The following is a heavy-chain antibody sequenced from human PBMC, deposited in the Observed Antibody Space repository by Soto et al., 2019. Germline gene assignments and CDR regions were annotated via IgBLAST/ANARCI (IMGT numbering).Heavy chain of an antibody. V-gene: IGHV4-39*01. CDR1: GGSISSSSYY. CDR2: IYYSGST. J-gene: IGHJ4*02. D-gene: IGHD3-22*01. CDR3: ARRSKGMSLVVVMGGGDFDY. Sequence: SETLSLTCTVSGGSISSSSYYWGWIRQPPGKGLEWIGSIYYSGSTYYNPSLKSRVTISVDTSKNQFSLKLSSVTAADTAVYYCARRSKGMSLVVVMGGGDFDYWGQGTLVTVSS.